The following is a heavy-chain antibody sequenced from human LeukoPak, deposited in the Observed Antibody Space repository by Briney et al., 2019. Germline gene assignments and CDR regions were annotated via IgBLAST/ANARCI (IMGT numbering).Heavy chain of an antibody. V-gene: IGHV3-23*01. CDR1: GLIFRNYA. Sequence: GGSLRLSCAASGLIFRNYAMSWVRQAPGKGLEWVSSISGSGYNAYYADSMKGQFAISRDNSKSLLFLQMHSLTAEDTAIYYCAKVGGTDHYYYMDVWGKGTTVTVSS. D-gene: IGHD3-16*01. CDR3: AKVGGTDHYYYMDV. J-gene: IGHJ6*03. CDR2: ISGSGYNA.